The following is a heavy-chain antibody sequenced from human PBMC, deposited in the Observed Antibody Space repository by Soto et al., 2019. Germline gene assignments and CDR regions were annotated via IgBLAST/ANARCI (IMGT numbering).Heavy chain of an antibody. Sequence: GGSLRLSCAASGFTFSSYGMHWVRQAPGKGLEWVAVISYDGSNKYYADSVKGRFTISRDNSKNTLYLQMNSLRAEDTAVYYCAKDGVITGTIDYWGQGTLVTVSS. CDR1: GFTFSSYG. J-gene: IGHJ4*02. CDR2: ISYDGSNK. V-gene: IGHV3-30*18. D-gene: IGHD1-7*01. CDR3: AKDGVITGTIDY.